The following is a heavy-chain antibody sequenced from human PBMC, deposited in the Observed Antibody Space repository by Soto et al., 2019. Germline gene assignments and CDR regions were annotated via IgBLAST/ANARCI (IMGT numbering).Heavy chain of an antibody. V-gene: IGHV4-59*01. Sequence: QVQLQVSGPGLVKPSETLSLTCTVSGASMNEYHGSWIRQSPGKGLEHIGYLHSSGFAEYNPYLNSRVNLSMDTSKMQFSLRLSSLTAAYSAIYYCARSAQPFVGAVWGPGTLVTVSS. CDR1: GASMNEYH. CDR2: LHSSGFA. CDR3: ARSAQPFVGAV. D-gene: IGHD1-26*01. J-gene: IGHJ4*02.